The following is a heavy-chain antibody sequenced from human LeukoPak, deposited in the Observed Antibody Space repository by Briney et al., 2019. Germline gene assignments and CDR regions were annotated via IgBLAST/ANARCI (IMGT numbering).Heavy chain of an antibody. CDR2: INHSGGT. CDR1: GGSFSGDY. J-gene: IGHJ4*02. V-gene: IGHV4-34*01. Sequence: PSETLSLTCVVSGGSFSGDYLTWIRQAPGKGLEWIGNINHSGGTAYNPSLKSRASLSFYTSKNHFSLYLTSVTAADAAVYFCATFADSEPIDTWGQGTLVTVSS. CDR3: ATFADSEPIDT. D-gene: IGHD2-21*01.